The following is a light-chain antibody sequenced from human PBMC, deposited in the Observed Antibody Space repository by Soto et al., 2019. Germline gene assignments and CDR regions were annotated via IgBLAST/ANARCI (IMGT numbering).Light chain of an antibody. CDR2: GAS. CDR1: QTISSD. Sequence: EIVMTQSPATLSVSPGERATLSCRASQTISSDLAWYQQKPGQAPRLLVYGASTRATGIPGRCSGSGSGLAFTLTISSLHSADSAVYFGQQYNRWPGNFGQGTKVEIK. V-gene: IGKV3-15*01. CDR3: QQYNRWPGN. J-gene: IGKJ2*01.